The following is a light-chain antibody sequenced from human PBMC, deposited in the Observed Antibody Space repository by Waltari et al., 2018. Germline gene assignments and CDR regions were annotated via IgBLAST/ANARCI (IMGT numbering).Light chain of an antibody. Sequence: QSVLTQPPSVSGAPGQRVTISCTGSGSNIGAGYDVHWYQQLPRAAPKLLIYGTSTRPLGVPDRFFGSKSGTAAALAITGVQAEEEADYYCQSYDTSLSVVFGGGTKLTVL. CDR3: QSYDTSLSVV. J-gene: IGLJ3*02. V-gene: IGLV1-40*01. CDR2: GTS. CDR1: GSNIGAGYD.